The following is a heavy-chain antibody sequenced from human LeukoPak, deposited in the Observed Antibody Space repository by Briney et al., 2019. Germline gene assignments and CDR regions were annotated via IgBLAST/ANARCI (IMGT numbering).Heavy chain of an antibody. CDR2: ISGSGGNT. J-gene: IGHJ4*02. D-gene: IGHD6-19*01. Sequence: GSLRLSCAVSGFTFSNYAMSWVRQAPGKGLEWVSTISGSGGNTYYADSVKGRFTISRDNSKNTLYLQMNSLRAEDTAVYYCAKDLSSGWYPYYFDFWGRGTLVTVSS. CDR3: AKDLSSGWYPYYFDF. CDR1: GFTFSNYA. V-gene: IGHV3-23*01.